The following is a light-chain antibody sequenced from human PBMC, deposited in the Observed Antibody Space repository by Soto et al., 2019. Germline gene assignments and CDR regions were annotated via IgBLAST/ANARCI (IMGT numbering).Light chain of an antibody. CDR1: QXVXSN. CDR2: GAS. CDR3: QQYNNGXX. Sequence: EIVMTQSPATXSVSPXEXATXXXRASQXVXSNLAWYQQKPGQAPRLLIYGASTRATGIPARFSGSGSGTEFTLTISSLQSEDFAVYYCQQYNNGXXXVGGTKVEIK. V-gene: IGKV3D-15*01. J-gene: IGKJ4*01.